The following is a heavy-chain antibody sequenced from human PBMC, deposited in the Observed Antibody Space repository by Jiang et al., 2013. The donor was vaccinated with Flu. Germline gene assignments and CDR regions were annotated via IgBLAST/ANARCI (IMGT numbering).Heavy chain of an antibody. V-gene: IGHV6-1*01. J-gene: IGHJ5*02. D-gene: IGHD1-26*01. Sequence: QTLSLTCAISGDSVSSNSAAWNWIRQSPSRGLEWLGRTYYRSKWYNDYAVSVKSRITINPDTSKNQFSLQLNSVTPEDTAVYYCAREPYRGIVGATLWFDPWGQGTLVTVSS. CDR3: AREPYRGIVGATLWFDP. CDR1: GDSVSSNSAA. CDR2: TYYRSKWYN.